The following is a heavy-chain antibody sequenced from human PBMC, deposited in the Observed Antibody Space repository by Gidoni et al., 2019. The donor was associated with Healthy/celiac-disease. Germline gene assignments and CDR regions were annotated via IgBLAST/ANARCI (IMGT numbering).Heavy chain of an antibody. D-gene: IGHD2-15*01. CDR2: IYDSGST. V-gene: IGHV4-39*01. J-gene: IGHJ1*01. CDR1: GCSISSSSYY. Sequence: LQLQESRPGLVTPSEPLSITSTVPGCSISSSSYYWGWIRQPPGKGLEWIGSIYDSGSTYYNPALKSRVTISVDTSKNQFSLKLSSVTAADTAVYYCARLFRTVVTPEYFQHWGQGTLVTVSS. CDR3: ARLFRTVVTPEYFQH.